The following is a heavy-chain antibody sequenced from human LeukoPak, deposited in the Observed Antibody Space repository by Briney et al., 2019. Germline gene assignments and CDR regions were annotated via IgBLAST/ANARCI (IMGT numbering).Heavy chain of an antibody. D-gene: IGHD3-22*01. V-gene: IGHV4-59*08. CDR1: GGSISTYY. J-gene: IGHJ5*02. Sequence: KASETLSLTCTVSGGSISTYYWSWIRQSPGRGLEWIGYIYYSGSTNYNPSLKSRVTISVDTSKNQFSLKLSSVTAADTAVYYCARHGVAGYYDSSGYSNGDWFDPWGQGTLVTVSS. CDR3: ARHGVAGYYDSSGYSNGDWFDP. CDR2: IYYSGST.